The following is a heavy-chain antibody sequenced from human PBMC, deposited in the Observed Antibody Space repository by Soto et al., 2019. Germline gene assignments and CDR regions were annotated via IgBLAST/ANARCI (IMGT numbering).Heavy chain of an antibody. V-gene: IGHV4-31*03. CDR2: IYYSVST. CDR1: GGSISSGGYY. J-gene: IGHJ4*02. Sequence: SETLSLTCTVSGGSISSGGYYWSWIRQHPGNGLDLIGYIYYSVSTYYNPSLKSRVTISVDTSKNQFSLKLSSVTAAATAVYYCASLYNYDYIWGSYRTQFDYWGQGTLVTVSS. CDR3: ASLYNYDYIWGSYRTQFDY. D-gene: IGHD3-16*02.